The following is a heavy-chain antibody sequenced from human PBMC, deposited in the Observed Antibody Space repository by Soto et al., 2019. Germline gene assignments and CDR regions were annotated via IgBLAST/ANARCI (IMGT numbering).Heavy chain of an antibody. Sequence: PGGSLRLSCEDSAFTFSTNALSWVRQEPVGGLVWGSAINERGGSTYYADSVKGRFTISRDDSKKTLYLKMHSLRAEDTTLYYCAKDKSGTTAFDIWGQGTMVTVSS. CDR3: AKDKSGTTAFDI. V-gene: IGHV3-23*01. CDR2: INERGGST. D-gene: IGHD1-1*01. J-gene: IGHJ3*02. CDR1: AFTFSTNA.